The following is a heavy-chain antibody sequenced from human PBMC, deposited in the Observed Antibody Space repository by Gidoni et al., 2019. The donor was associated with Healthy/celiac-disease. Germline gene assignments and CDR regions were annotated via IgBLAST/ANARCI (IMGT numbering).Heavy chain of an antibody. V-gene: IGHV4-34*01. CDR3: ARDTGIAVAGNYGMDV. Sequence: QVQLLQWGAGLLTPSETLSLTCAVYGGSFSGYYWSWIRQPPGKGLEWIGEINHSGSTNYNPSLKSRVTISVDTSKNQFSLKLSSVTAADTAVYYCARDTGIAVAGNYGMDVWGQGTTVTVSS. CDR2: INHSGST. J-gene: IGHJ6*02. D-gene: IGHD6-19*01. CDR1: GGSFSGYY.